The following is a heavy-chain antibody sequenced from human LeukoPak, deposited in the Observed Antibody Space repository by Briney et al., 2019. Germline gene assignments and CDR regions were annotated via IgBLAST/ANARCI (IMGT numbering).Heavy chain of an antibody. Sequence: SETLSLTCTVSGGSISSYYWSWIRQPPGKGLEWNGYIYYSGSTNYNPSLKSRVTISVDTSKNQFSLKLSSVTAADTAVYYCARDSNYSSRGTWFDPWGQGTLVTVSS. J-gene: IGHJ5*02. D-gene: IGHD4-11*01. CDR3: ARDSNYSSRGTWFDP. CDR2: IYYSGST. CDR1: GGSISSYY. V-gene: IGHV4-59*01.